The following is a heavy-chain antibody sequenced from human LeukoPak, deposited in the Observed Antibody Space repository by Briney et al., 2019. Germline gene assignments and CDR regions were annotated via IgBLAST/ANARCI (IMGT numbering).Heavy chain of an antibody. CDR2: IYHSGST. Sequence: PSETLSLTCAVSGGSTSSSNWWSWVRQPPGKGLEWIGEIYHSGSTNYNPSLKSPVTISIDTSRTQFSLRVYSVTAADTAIYYCGRLIVEPAPMYYYYIDVWGKGTTVTVSS. D-gene: IGHD2-2*01. CDR3: GRLIVEPAPMYYYYIDV. J-gene: IGHJ6*03. V-gene: IGHV4-4*02. CDR1: GGSTSSSNW.